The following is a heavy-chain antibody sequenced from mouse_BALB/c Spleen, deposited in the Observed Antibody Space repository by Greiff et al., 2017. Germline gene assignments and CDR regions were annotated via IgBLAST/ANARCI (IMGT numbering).Heavy chain of an antibody. Sequence: EVKVVESGGDLVKPGGSLKLSCAASGFTFSSYGMSWVRQTPDKRLEWVATISSGGSYTYYPDSVKGRFTISRDNAKNTLYLQMSSLKSEDTAMYYCARHGYGSSYPYYAMDYWGQGTSVTVSS. V-gene: IGHV5-6*01. D-gene: IGHD1-1*01. CDR1: GFTFSSYG. CDR3: ARHGYGSSYPYYAMDY. J-gene: IGHJ4*01. CDR2: ISSGGSYT.